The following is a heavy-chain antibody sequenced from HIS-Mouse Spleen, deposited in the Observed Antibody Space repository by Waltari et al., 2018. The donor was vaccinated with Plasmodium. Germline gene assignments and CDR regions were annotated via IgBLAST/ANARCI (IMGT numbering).Heavy chain of an antibody. Sequence: QVQLQESGPGLVKPSETLSLTCTVSGGSISSYYWSWIRQPPGTGLEWIGYIYYSGSTNYNPSLKSRVTISVDTSKNQFSLKRSSVTAADTAVYYCARHRYSSSWYSYWGQGTLVTVSS. CDR2: IYYSGST. V-gene: IGHV4-59*08. D-gene: IGHD6-13*01. CDR3: ARHRYSSSWYSY. J-gene: IGHJ4*02. CDR1: GGSISSYY.